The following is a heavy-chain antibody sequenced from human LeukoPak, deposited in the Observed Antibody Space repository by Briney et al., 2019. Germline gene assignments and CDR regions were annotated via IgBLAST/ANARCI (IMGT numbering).Heavy chain of an antibody. CDR3: ARDGCSSTSCLENQYYYYYYGMDV. CDR1: GFTFSSYG. CDR2: IWYDGSNK. D-gene: IGHD2-2*01. Sequence: GGSLRLSCAASGFTFSSYGMHWVRQAPGKGLEWVAVIWYDGSNKYYADSVKGRFTISRDNSKNTLYLQMNSLRAEDTAVYYCARDGCSSTSCLENQYYYYYYGMDVWGQGTLVTVSS. J-gene: IGHJ6*02. V-gene: IGHV3-33*01.